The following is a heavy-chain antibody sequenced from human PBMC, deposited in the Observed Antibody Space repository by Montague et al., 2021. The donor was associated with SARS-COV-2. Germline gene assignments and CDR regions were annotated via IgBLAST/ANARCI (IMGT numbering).Heavy chain of an antibody. Sequence: SETLSLTCAVSGGSISSSNWWSWVRQPPGKGPEWIGEIYHNGSTNNNPSLKSRVTISVDKSKNQFSLKLSSVTAADTAVYYCASRGAVAGKVYFQHWGQGTLVTVSS. CDR2: IYHNGST. V-gene: IGHV4-4*02. CDR3: ASRGAVAGKVYFQH. CDR1: GGSISSSNW. J-gene: IGHJ1*01. D-gene: IGHD6-19*01.